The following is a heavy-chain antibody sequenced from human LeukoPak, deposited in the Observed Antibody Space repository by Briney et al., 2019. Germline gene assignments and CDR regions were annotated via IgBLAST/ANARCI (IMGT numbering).Heavy chain of an antibody. CDR3: TRLTVGTTWGNYFDY. V-gene: IGHV4-39*01. CDR2: INYSGNT. J-gene: IGHJ4*02. Sequence: SETLSLTCTVSGGSISSSTYYWAWVRQPPGKGLEWIGSINYSGNTYYKSSLKSRVTISVDTSKNQFSLKLTSVTAADTAVYYCTRLTVGTTWGNYFDYWGQGTLVTVSS. D-gene: IGHD1-26*01. CDR1: GGSISSSTYY.